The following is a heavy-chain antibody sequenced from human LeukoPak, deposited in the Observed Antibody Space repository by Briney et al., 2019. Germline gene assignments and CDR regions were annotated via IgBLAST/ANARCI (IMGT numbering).Heavy chain of an antibody. CDR3: ARGYTKDMTSVTHFDY. D-gene: IGHD4-17*01. V-gene: IGHV7-4-1*02. J-gene: IGHJ4*02. Sequence: ASVKVSCKASGYTFTSYAMNWVRQAPGQGLEWMGWINTNTGNPTYAQGFTGRFVFTLDTSVSTAYLQISSLKAEDTAVYYCARGYTKDMTSVTHFDYWGQGTLVTVSS. CDR2: INTNTGNP. CDR1: GYTFTSYA.